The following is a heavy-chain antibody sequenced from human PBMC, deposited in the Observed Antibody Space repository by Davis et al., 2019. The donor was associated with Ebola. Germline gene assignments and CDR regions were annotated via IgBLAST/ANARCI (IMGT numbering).Heavy chain of an antibody. V-gene: IGHV3-64*01. CDR2: ISSNGGST. CDR1: GFTFSSYV. Sequence: GGSLRLSCAASGFTFSSYVMNWVRQAPGKGLEYVSAISSNGGSTYYAKSVKGRFTISRDNSKNTLYLQMDSLRAEDMAVYYCASTYCGGDCYAYYFDFWGQGTLVTVSP. CDR3: ASTYCGGDCYAYYFDF. D-gene: IGHD2-21*02. J-gene: IGHJ4*02.